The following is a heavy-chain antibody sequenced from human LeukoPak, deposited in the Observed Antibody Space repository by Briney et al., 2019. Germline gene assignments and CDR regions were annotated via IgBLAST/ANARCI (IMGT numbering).Heavy chain of an antibody. CDR3: ARCDVGDGYSHY. D-gene: IGHD5-24*01. Sequence: PGGSLRLSCAASGFTVNNNYMSWVRQAPGKGLEWVSVIYSGDITYYADSVKGRFTISRDNSKNTLYLQMNSLRAEDTAVYYCARCDVGDGYSHYWGQGTLVTVSS. CDR1: GFTVNNNY. CDR2: IYSGDIT. V-gene: IGHV3-53*01. J-gene: IGHJ4*02.